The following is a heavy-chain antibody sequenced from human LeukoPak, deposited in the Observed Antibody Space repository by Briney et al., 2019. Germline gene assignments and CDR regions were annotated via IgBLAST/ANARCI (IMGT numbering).Heavy chain of an antibody. V-gene: IGHV4-34*01. CDR1: GGSFSGYY. J-gene: IGHJ4*02. Sequence: SETLSLTCAVYGGSFSGYYWSWIRQPPGKGLEWIGEINHSGGTNYNPSLKSRVTISVDTSKNQFSLKLSSVTAADTAVYYCARGVAAAGFDYWGQGTLVTVSS. CDR2: INHSGGT. CDR3: ARGVAAAGFDY. D-gene: IGHD6-13*01.